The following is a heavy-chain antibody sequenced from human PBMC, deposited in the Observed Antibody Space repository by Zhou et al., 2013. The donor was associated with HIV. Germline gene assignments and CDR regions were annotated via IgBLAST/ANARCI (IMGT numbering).Heavy chain of an antibody. CDR2: IIPIFDTS. CDR1: GGSFNNFG. J-gene: IGHJ3*02. CDR3: ARDAQPGYFDESGYLFHAFHI. D-gene: IGHD3-22*01. Sequence: QVHLVQSGAEVKKPGSSVRVSCKTSGGSFNNFGISWVRQAPGQGLEWMGGIIPIFDTSHYAQKFQGRVTLTTDESTNTAYMELNSLRSEDTGVYYCARDAQPGYFDESGYLFHAFHIWGQGTVVTVSS. V-gene: IGHV1-69*05.